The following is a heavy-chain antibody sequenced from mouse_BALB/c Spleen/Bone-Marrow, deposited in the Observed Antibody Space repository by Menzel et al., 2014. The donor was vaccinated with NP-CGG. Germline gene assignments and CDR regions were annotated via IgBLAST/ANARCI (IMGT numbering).Heavy chain of an antibody. CDR1: GYTFTSYW. D-gene: IGHD2-1*01. CDR2: INPSNGRT. CDR3: ARCYYGNYFDY. J-gene: IGHJ2*01. Sequence: QVQLKESGVELVKPGASVKLSCKASGYTFTSYWMHWVKQRPGQGLEWIGEINPSNGRTNYNEKFKSKATLTVDKSSSTAYMQLSSLTSEDSAVYYCARCYYGNYFDYWGQGTTLTVSS. V-gene: IGHV1S81*02.